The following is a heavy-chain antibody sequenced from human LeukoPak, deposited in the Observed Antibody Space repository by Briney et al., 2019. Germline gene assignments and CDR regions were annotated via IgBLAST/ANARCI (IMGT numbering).Heavy chain of an antibody. D-gene: IGHD3-9*01. CDR3: ARSGTLTGYLY. Sequence: SETLSLTCTVSGGSLSSYYWTWIRQPPGKGLEWIGYIFYSGGTNYNPSLKSRVTMSVDTSKNQFSLKLNSVTAADTAVYYCARSGTLTGYLYWGQGALVTVSS. CDR1: GGSLSSYY. J-gene: IGHJ4*02. V-gene: IGHV4-59*01. CDR2: IFYSGGT.